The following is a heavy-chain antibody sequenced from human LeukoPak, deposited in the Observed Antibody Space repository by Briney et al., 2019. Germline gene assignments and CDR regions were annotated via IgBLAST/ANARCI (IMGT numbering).Heavy chain of an antibody. V-gene: IGHV4-59*11. CDR1: GASITRRY. J-gene: IGHJ4*02. CDR2: INYSGNT. CDR3: GRGGGGSYLEYSFDY. D-gene: IGHD3-10*01. Sequence: PSETLSLTCTVSGASITRRYWSWIRQPPGKGLEWIGYINYSGNTNYNPSLKSRVTISVDTSKNQFSLKLSSVTAADTAVYYRGRGGGGSYLEYSFDYWGQGTLVTVSS.